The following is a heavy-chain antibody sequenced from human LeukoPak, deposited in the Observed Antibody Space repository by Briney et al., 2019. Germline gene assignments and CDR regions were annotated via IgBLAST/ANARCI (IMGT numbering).Heavy chain of an antibody. CDR2: IHHSGST. J-gene: IGHJ3*02. CDR1: GASLSSSNW. Sequence: SETLSLTCTVSGASLSSSNWWSWVRQPPGKGLEWIGEIHHSGSTNYNPSLKSRVTISVDTSKNQFSLKLSSVTAADTAVYYCARRSSGINEIWGQGTMVTVSS. CDR3: ARRSSGINEI. D-gene: IGHD6-19*01. V-gene: IGHV4-4*02.